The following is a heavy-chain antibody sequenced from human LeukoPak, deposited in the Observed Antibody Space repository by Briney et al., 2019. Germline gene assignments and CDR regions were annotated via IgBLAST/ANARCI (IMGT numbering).Heavy chain of an antibody. CDR2: ISSSSSYI. J-gene: IGHJ4*02. CDR1: GFTFSSYS. CDR3: ARGAARTGSGFDY. Sequence: GGSLRLSCAASGFTFSSYSMNLVRQAPGKGLEGVSSISSSSSYIYYADSVKGRFTISRDNAKNPLYLQMTSLRAEDTAVYYCARGAARTGSGFDYWGQGTLVTVSS. V-gene: IGHV3-21*01. D-gene: IGHD6-6*01.